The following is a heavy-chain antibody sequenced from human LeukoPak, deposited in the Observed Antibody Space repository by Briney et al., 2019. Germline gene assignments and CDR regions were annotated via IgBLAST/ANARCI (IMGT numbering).Heavy chain of an antibody. CDR2: IIPIFGTA. J-gene: IGHJ5*02. V-gene: IGHV1-69*13. D-gene: IGHD2-15*01. CDR1: GGTFSSYA. CDR3: ARDRLGYCSGGSCYPLDP. Sequence: ASVKVSCKASGGTFSSYAISWVRQAPGQGLEWMGGIIPIFGTANYAQKFQGRVTITADESTSTAYMELSSLRSEDTAVYYCARDRLGYCSGGSCYPLDPWGQGTLVTVSS.